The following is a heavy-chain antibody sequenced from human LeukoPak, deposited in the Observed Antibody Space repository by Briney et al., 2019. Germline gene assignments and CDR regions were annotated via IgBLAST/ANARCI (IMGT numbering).Heavy chain of an antibody. CDR1: GYTFTSYD. J-gene: IGHJ3*02. CDR3: ARMVGYCSSTSCIGAFDI. V-gene: IGHV1-8*01. D-gene: IGHD2-2*03. CDR2: MSPNSGNT. Sequence: GASVKVSCKASGYTFTSYDINWVRQATGQGLEWMGWMSPNSGNTGYAQKFQGRVTMTRDTSISTAYMELSSLRSEDTAVYYCARMVGYCSSTSCIGAFDIWGQGTMVTVSS.